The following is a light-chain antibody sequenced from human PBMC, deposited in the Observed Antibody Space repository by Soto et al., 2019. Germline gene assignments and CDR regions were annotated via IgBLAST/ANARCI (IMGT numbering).Light chain of an antibody. V-gene: IGKV3-15*01. Sequence: EIVLTQSPGTLSLSPGERATLSCRASQSVTSTHLAWYQQKPGQAPRLLIYDASNRATGIPARFSGSGSGTDFTLTISSLQSEDFAVYYCQHYNELPLTFGGGTKVDIK. CDR1: QSVTSTH. CDR3: QHYNELPLT. CDR2: DAS. J-gene: IGKJ4*01.